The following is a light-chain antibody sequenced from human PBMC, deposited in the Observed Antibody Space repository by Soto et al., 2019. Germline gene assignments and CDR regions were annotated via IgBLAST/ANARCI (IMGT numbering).Light chain of an antibody. CDR1: QSMSTF. V-gene: IGKV1-39*01. Sequence: DIQMTQSPSSLSASVGDRVTITCRASQSMSTFLNWYQQKPGKAPKLLIYGASNLESGVPSTFSGSRTGTDFTLTISSVQPEDFASDYCQQCFRPPLLTFGGGTKVEIK. J-gene: IGKJ4*01. CDR2: GAS. CDR3: QQCFRPPLLT.